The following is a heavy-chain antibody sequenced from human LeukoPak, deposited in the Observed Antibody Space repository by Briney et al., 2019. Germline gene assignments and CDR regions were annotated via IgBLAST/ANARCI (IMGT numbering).Heavy chain of an antibody. CDR3: ARIPPGYGDYVFGY. J-gene: IGHJ4*02. CDR2: ISSGSSYI. CDR1: GFTFSSYS. Sequence: PGGSLTLSCAASGFTFSSYSMNWVRQAPGKGLEWVSSISSGSSYIYYADSVKGRFTISRDNAKNSLYLQMNSLRAEDTAVYYCARIPPGYGDYVFGYWGQGTLVTVSS. V-gene: IGHV3-21*01. D-gene: IGHD4-17*01.